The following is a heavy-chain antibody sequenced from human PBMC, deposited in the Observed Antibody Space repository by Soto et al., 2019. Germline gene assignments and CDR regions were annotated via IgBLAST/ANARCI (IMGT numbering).Heavy chain of an antibody. V-gene: IGHV3-33*03. CDR3: VKGWSGVDYYYGMDV. CDR1: GFTFSNFG. J-gene: IGHJ6*02. D-gene: IGHD3-10*01. Sequence: GESLKISCAASGFTFSNFGMHWVRQTPGKGLEWVAVIWSDGSNKNYADSVKGRFTISRDNSKKTLYLQMNSLRVEDTAIYYCVKGWSGVDYYYGMDVWGQGTTVTVSS. CDR2: IWSDGSNK.